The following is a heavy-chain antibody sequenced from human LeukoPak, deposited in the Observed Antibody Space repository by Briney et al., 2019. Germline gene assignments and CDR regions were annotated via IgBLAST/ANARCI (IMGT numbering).Heavy chain of an antibody. V-gene: IGHV4-34*01. CDR1: GGSLSAYY. CDR3: ARVTDYDSRSLDP. D-gene: IGHD3-22*01. CDR2: IYYSGST. Sequence: SETLSLTCAVYGGSLSAYYWTWIRQPPGKGLEWIGSIYYSGSTYYNPSLKSRVTISVDTSKNQFSLKLSSVTAADTAVYYCARVTDYDSRSLDPWGQGTLVTVSS. J-gene: IGHJ5*02.